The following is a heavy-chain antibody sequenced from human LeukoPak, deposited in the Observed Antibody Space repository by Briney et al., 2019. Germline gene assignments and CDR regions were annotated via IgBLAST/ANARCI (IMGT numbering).Heavy chain of an antibody. CDR2: INPSGGTT. V-gene: IGHV1-46*01. CDR3: ARGPEGYYYYYYYMDV. CDR1: GYTFTSYH. J-gene: IGHJ6*03. Sequence: ASVKVSCKASGYTFTSYHMHWVRQAPGQGLEWMGIINPSGGTTNYAQKFRGRVTMTRDTSTSTAYMELSSLRSEDTAVYYCARGPEGYYYYYYYMDVWGKGTTVTVSS. D-gene: IGHD5-18*01.